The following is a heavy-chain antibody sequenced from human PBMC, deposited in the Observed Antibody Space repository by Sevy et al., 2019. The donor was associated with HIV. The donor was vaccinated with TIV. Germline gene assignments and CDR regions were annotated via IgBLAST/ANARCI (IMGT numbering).Heavy chain of an antibody. CDR2: ISYDGSNK. D-gene: IGHD5-12*01. V-gene: IGHV3-30*18. Sequence: GGSLRLSCAASGFTFSSYGMHWVRQAPGKGLEWVAVISYDGSNKYYADSVKGRFTISRDNSKNTLYLQMNSLGAEDTAVYYCAKPLSRDGYNSDYWGQGTLVTVSS. CDR1: GFTFSSYG. J-gene: IGHJ4*02. CDR3: AKPLSRDGYNSDY.